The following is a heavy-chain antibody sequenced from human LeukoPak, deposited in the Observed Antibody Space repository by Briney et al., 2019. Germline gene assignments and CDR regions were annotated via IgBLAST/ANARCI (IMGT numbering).Heavy chain of an antibody. V-gene: IGHV4-31*03. CDR3: ASYGSGSYRFDP. Sequence: PSETLSLTCTVSGGSISSGNYYWSWIRQHPGEGLEWIGYIHHSGSTYYNPSLKSRVIISVDTSKNQFSLKLNSVTAADTAVYYCASYGSGSYRFDPWGQGTLVTVSS. J-gene: IGHJ5*02. CDR1: GGSISSGNYY. D-gene: IGHD3-10*01. CDR2: IHHSGST.